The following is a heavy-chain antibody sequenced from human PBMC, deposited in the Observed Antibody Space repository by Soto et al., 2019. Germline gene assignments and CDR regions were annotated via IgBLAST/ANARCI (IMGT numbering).Heavy chain of an antibody. Sequence: QVQLVESGGGLVKPGGSLRLSCTASGFTFSDYYMTWIRQAPGKGLEWVSYISSSGTTIYNADSVKGRFTISRDNAKNSLYLEMNSLRAEDTAVYYCASHYGSGSFYYGMDFWGQGTTVTVSS. J-gene: IGHJ6*02. CDR2: ISSSGTTI. CDR3: ASHYGSGSFYYGMDF. CDR1: GFTFSDYY. D-gene: IGHD3-10*01. V-gene: IGHV3-11*01.